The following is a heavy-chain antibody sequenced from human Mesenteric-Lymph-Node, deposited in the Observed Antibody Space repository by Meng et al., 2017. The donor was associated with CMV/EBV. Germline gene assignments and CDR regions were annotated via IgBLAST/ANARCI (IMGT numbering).Heavy chain of an antibody. CDR1: GFTFDTYA. CDR2: ISGSGAGT. Sequence: GESLKISCAASGFTFDTYAMGWVRQGPGKGLEWVSDISGSGAGTYYADSVKGRFTISRDNSRNTLYLQMNSLREEDTAVYYCARDGGEYYDFWSGSERTYYYYGMDVWGQGTTVTVSS. D-gene: IGHD3-3*01. J-gene: IGHJ6*02. CDR3: ARDGGEYYDFWSGSERTYYYYGMDV. V-gene: IGHV3-23*01.